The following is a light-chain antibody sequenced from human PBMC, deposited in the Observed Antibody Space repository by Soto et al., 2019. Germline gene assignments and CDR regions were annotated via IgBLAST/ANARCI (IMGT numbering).Light chain of an antibody. V-gene: IGLV2-23*01. Sequence: QSALTQPASVSGSPGQSITISCTGTSSDVGSYNLVSWYQQHPGKAPKLMIYEGSKWPSGVSNRFSGSRSGNTASLTISGLQTEDEADYYCCSSAGSSTVLFGGGTKLTVL. CDR1: SSDVGSYNL. CDR2: EGS. CDR3: CSSAGSSTVL. J-gene: IGLJ2*01.